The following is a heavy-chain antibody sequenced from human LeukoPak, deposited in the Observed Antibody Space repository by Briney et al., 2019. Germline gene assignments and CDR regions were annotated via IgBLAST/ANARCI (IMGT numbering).Heavy chain of an antibody. CDR2: FDPEDGET. D-gene: IGHD3-22*01. V-gene: IGHV1-24*01. CDR1: GYTLTELS. Sequence: ASVKVSCKVSGYTLTELSMHWVRQAPGKGLEWMGGFDPEDGETIYAQKFQGRVTMTKDTSTDTAYMELSSLRSEDTAVYYCATVAMIVVVMAFDIWGQGTMVTVSS. CDR3: ATVAMIVVVMAFDI. J-gene: IGHJ3*02.